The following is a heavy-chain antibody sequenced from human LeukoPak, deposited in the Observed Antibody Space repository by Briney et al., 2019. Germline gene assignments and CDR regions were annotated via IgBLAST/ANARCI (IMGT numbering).Heavy chain of an antibody. CDR1: GFTFDDYA. CDR2: ISWNSGSI. J-gene: IGHJ4*02. CDR3: AKGPGITIFGVVDY. V-gene: IGHV3-9*01. D-gene: IGHD3-3*01. Sequence: GGSLRLSCAASGFTFDDYAMHWVRQAPGKGLEWVSGISWNSGSIGYADSVKGRFTISRDNAKNSLYLQMNSLRAEDTALYYCAKGPGITIFGVVDYWGQGTLVTVSS.